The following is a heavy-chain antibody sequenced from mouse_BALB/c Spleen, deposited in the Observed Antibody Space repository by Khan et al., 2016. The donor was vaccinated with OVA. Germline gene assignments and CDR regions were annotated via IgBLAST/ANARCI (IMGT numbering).Heavy chain of an antibody. CDR3: ARAGYSPWFAY. V-gene: IGHV14-1*02. D-gene: IGHD2-3*01. CDR2: IDPENGNT. Sequence: EVKLVESGAELVRPGALVKLSCKASGFNIKDYYIHWVKQRPEQGLEWIGWIDPENGNTIYDPKFQGKANITADTSSNTAYLHFSSLTSEDTVVYYCARAGYSPWFAYWGQGTLVTVSA. CDR1: GFNIKDYY. J-gene: IGHJ3*01.